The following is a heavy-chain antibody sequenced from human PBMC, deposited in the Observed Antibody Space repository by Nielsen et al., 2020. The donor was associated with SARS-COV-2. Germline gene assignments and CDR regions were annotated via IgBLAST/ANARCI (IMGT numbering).Heavy chain of an antibody. CDR3: ARDPLRGYSYGVDY. V-gene: IGHV1-8*01. D-gene: IGHD5-18*01. CDR1: GYTFANHD. J-gene: IGHJ4*02. CDR2: MNPNSGNT. Sequence: ASEKVSCKTSGYTFANHDIHWVRQASGQGLEWMGWMNPNSGNTGYAQKFQGRVTMTRDTSISTAYMELSRLRSDDTAVYYCARDPLRGYSYGVDYWGQGTLVTVSS.